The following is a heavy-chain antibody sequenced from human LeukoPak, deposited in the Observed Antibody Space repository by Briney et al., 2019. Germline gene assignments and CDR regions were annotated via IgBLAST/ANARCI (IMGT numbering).Heavy chain of an antibody. CDR3: ARGTPHYYGSGTYYIGRFDP. Sequence: PSETLSLTCTVSLGSISSSIYYWGWIRQPPGKGLEWTATFHSSGSTYYNPSLKSRVTISADTSKNQFSLKLYSVTAADTAVYYCARGTPHYYGSGTYYIGRFDPWGQGTLVTVSS. CDR1: LGSISSSIYY. V-gene: IGHV4-39*01. J-gene: IGHJ5*02. CDR2: FHSSGST. D-gene: IGHD3-10*01.